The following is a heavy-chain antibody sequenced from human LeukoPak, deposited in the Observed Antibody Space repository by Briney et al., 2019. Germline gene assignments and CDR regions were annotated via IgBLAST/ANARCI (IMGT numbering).Heavy chain of an antibody. Sequence: GSLRLSCAASGFTVSTKYMSWIRQPPGKGLEWIGYIYYNGGTDYNPSLKSRVTISVDTSKNQFSLKLRSVTAADTAVYYCARHSGGTGPWGQGTLVTVSS. J-gene: IGHJ5*02. V-gene: IGHV4-59*08. D-gene: IGHD2-15*01. CDR3: ARHSGGTGP. CDR2: IYYNGGT. CDR1: GFTVSTKY.